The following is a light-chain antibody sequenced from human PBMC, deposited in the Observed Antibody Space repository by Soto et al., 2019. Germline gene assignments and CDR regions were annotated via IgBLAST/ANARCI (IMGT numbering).Light chain of an antibody. V-gene: IGKV3-15*01. CDR1: QSIGNS. Sequence: EIVLTQSRDTLSVSPGERATLSCRATQSIGNSLAWYQQKPGQAPRLLIYGASTRVTGIPARFSGSGFGTDFTLTISSLEPDDFATYYCQQYDSYPYTFGQGTKVDIK. CDR3: QQYDSYPYT. J-gene: IGKJ2*01. CDR2: GAS.